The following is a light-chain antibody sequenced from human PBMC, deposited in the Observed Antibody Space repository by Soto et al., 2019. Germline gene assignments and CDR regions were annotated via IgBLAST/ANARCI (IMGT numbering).Light chain of an antibody. CDR1: QSVSSN. CDR2: GAS. Sequence: EIVMTQSPATLSVSPGERATLPCRASQSVSSNLAWYQEKPGQAPRLLMYGASTRATGIPARFSGSGSGTEFTLTISSLQSEDFAVYHCQQYNNWPITFGQGTRLEIK. J-gene: IGKJ5*01. CDR3: QQYNNWPIT. V-gene: IGKV3-15*01.